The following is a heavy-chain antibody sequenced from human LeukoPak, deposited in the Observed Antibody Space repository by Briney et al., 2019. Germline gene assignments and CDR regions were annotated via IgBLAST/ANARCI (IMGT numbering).Heavy chain of an antibody. V-gene: IGHV1-58*01. D-gene: IGHD3-10*01. CDR1: GFTFTISA. CDR3: AAETHSDGMDV. Sequence: SVTVSFTASGFTFTISAVQWVRQARGQRLEWIGWIVVGSGNTNYAQKFQERVTITRDMSTSTAYMELSSLRSEDTAVYYCAAETHSDGMDVWGQGTTVTVSS. CDR2: IVVGSGNT. J-gene: IGHJ6*02.